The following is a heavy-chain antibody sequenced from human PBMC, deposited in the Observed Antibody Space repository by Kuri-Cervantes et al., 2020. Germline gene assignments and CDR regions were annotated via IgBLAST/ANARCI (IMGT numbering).Heavy chain of an antibody. CDR1: GGSISSGGYS. J-gene: IGHJ4*02. Sequence: SCAVSGGSISSGGYSWSWIRQPPGKGLEWIGYIYHSGSTYYNPSLKSRVTISVDTSKNQFSLKLSSVTAADTAVYYCAGDVWPAHYFDYWGQGTLVTVSS. D-gene: IGHD2-8*01. CDR3: AGDVWPAHYFDY. V-gene: IGHV4-30-2*01. CDR2: IYHSGST.